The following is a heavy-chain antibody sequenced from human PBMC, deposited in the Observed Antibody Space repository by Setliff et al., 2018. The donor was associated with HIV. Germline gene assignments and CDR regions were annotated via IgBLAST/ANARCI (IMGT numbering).Heavy chain of an antibody. V-gene: IGHV3-33*01. CDR3: ARDPPGSGFHLDY. Sequence: GGSLRLSCATSGFTFSPYAIHWVRQAPGMGPEWVAMIWADEITKFYADSVKGRFTISRDNSKNTMYLQMNTLRVEDTAVYYCARDPPGSGFHLDYWGQGTPVTVSS. D-gene: IGHD5-12*01. CDR1: GFTFSPYA. J-gene: IGHJ4*02. CDR2: IWADEITK.